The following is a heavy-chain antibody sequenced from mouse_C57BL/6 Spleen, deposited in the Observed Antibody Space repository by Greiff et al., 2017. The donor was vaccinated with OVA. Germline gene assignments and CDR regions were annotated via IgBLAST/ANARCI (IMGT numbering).Heavy chain of an antibody. D-gene: IGHD3-2*02. CDR3: TRDSSGYSFAY. CDR2: ISSGGDYI. J-gene: IGHJ3*01. Sequence: DVQLVESGEGLVKPGGSLKLSCAASGFTFSSYAMSWVRQTPEKRLEWVAYISSGGDYIYYADTVKGRFTISRDNARNTLYLQMSSLKSEDTAMYYCTRDSSGYSFAYWGQGTLVTVSA. CDR1: GFTFSSYA. V-gene: IGHV5-9-1*02.